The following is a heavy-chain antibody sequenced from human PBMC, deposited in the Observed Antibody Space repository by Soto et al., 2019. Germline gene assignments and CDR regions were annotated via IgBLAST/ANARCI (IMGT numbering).Heavy chain of an antibody. V-gene: IGHV5-51*01. D-gene: IGHD1-26*01. CDR2: IYPGDSDT. CDR3: ARPPVLGASDAFDI. Sequence: GESLKISCKGSGYNFTSYWIGWVRQMPGKGLEWMGIIYPGDSDTRYSPSFQGQVIISVDKSISTAYLQWSSLKASDTALYYCARPPVLGASDAFDIWGQGTMVTVSS. J-gene: IGHJ3*02. CDR1: GYNFTSYW.